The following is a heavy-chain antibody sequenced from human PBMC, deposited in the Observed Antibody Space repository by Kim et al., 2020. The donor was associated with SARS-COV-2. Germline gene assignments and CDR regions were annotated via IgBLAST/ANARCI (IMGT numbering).Heavy chain of an antibody. CDR2: IRSGESKR. Sequence: GGSLRLSCTASGFTFSPFAMHWVRQAPGKGLEWVAVIRSGESKRYYAESVKDRFTISRDNSKNTLYLQMNSLRAEDTAIYFCARNYGSATMFGDVWGLGT. D-gene: IGHD3-10*01. CDR1: GFTFSPFA. CDR3: ARNYGSATMFGDV. J-gene: IGHJ3*01. V-gene: IGHV3-33*01.